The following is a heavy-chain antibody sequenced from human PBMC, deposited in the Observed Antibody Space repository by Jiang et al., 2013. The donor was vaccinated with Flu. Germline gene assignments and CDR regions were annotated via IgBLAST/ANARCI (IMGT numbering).Heavy chain of an antibody. CDR2: ISYDGSNK. J-gene: IGHJ6*01. CDR1: GFTFSSYG. V-gene: IGHV3-30*18. Sequence: QVQLVESGGGVVQPGRSLRLSCAASGFTFSSYGMHWVRQAPGKGLEWVAVISYDGSNKYYADSVKGRFTISRDNSKNTLYLQMNSLRAEDTAVYYCAKDSSSSDGNYYYYGMD. D-gene: IGHD6-6*01. CDR3: AKDSSSSDGNYYYYGMD.